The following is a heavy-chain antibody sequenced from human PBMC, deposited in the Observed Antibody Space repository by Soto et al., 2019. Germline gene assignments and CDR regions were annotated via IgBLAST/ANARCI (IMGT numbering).Heavy chain of an antibody. CDR1: GFTFSSYS. V-gene: IGHV3-48*01. J-gene: IGHJ6*03. CDR2: ISSSSSTI. Sequence: GGSLRLSCAASGFTFSSYSMNWVRQAPGKGLEWVSYISSSSSTIYYADSVKGRFTISRDNAKNSLYLQMNSLRAEDTAVYYCATIPAGTHYYYYMDVWGKGTTVTVSS. D-gene: IGHD6-13*01. CDR3: ATIPAGTHYYYYMDV.